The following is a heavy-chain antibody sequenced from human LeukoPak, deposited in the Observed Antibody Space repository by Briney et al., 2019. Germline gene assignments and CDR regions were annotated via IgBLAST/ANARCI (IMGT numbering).Heavy chain of an antibody. D-gene: IGHD3-22*01. V-gene: IGHV3-48*03. CDR1: GFTFSSYE. J-gene: IGHJ4*02. CDR3: ARESSALSH. Sequence: PGGSLRLSCAASGFTFSSYEMNWVRQAPGKGLEWVSYISSSGSTIYYADSVKGRFTISRDNAKNSLYLQMDSLRAEDTAVYYCARESSALSHWGQGTLVTVSS. CDR2: ISSSGSTI.